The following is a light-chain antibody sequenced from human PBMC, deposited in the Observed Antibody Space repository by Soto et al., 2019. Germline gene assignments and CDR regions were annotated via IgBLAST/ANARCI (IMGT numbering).Light chain of an antibody. CDR3: SSSTSSSTLVV. Sequence: QSALTQPASVSGSPGQSITISCTGTSSDVGGYNYVSWYQQHPGKAPKLMIYDVSNRPSGVSNRFSGSKSGNTASLTISGLQAEDEADYYCSSSTSSSTLVVFGGGTKLTVI. CDR1: SSDVGGYNY. J-gene: IGLJ2*01. V-gene: IGLV2-14*01. CDR2: DVS.